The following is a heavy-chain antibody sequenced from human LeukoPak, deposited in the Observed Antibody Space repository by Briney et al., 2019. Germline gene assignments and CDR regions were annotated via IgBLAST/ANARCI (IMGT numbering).Heavy chain of an antibody. CDR2: INPNSGGT. CDR1: GYTFTGYY. V-gene: IGHV1-2*02. J-gene: IGHJ4*02. D-gene: IGHD3-10*01. CDR3: ARDDDLYGSGNFDY. Sequence: ASVKVSCKASGYTFTGYYMHWVRQAPGQGLEWMGWINPNSGGTNYAQKFQGRVTMTRDTSISTAYTELSRLRSDDTAVYYCARDDDLYGSGNFDYWGQGTLVTVSS.